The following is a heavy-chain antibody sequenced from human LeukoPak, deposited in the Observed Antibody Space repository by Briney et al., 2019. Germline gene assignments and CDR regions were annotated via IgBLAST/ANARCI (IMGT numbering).Heavy chain of an antibody. CDR2: IKQDGSEK. CDR1: GFTFSNYW. CDR3: ARALCSSTSCYQGGFDY. Sequence: PGGSLRLSCAASGFTFSNYWMSWVRQAPGKGLEWVANIKQDGSEKYYVDSVRGLFTISRDNAKNSLYLQMNSLRAEDTAVYYCARALCSSTSCYQGGFDYWGQGTLVTVSS. J-gene: IGHJ4*02. V-gene: IGHV3-7*04. D-gene: IGHD2-2*01.